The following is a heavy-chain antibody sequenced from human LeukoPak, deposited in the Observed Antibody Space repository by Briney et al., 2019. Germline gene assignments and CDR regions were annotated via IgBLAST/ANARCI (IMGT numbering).Heavy chain of an antibody. CDR3: AGGRTDIVVVPATLRNYYFDY. CDR2: IIPIFGTA. D-gene: IGHD2-2*01. CDR1: GGTFSSYA. V-gene: IGHV1-69*06. Sequence: HWASVKVSCKASGGTFSSYAISWVRQAPGQGLEWMGGIIPIFGTANYAQKFQGRVTTTADKATSTAYMELSSLRSEDTAVYYCAGGRTDIVVVPATLRNYYFDYWGQGTLVTVSS. J-gene: IGHJ4*02.